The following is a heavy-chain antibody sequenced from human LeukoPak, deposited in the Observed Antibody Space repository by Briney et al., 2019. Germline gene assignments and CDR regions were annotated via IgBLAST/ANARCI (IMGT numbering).Heavy chain of an antibody. CDR1: GDSFTTYY. Sequence: PSETLSLTCSLSGDSFTTYYWSWLRQPPGKGLEWISTITASGVTTYYADSVKGRFTISRDNSKNMLYLQMNSLRADDTAVYYCAKAPYDTSGFSSPNYFDYWGQGTLVTVSS. J-gene: IGHJ4*02. D-gene: IGHD3-22*01. V-gene: IGHV3-23*01. CDR3: AKAPYDTSGFSSPNYFDY. CDR2: ITASGVTT.